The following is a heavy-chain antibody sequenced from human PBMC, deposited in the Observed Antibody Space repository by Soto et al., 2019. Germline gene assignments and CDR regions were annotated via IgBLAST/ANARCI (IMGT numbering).Heavy chain of an antibody. D-gene: IGHD1-20*01. V-gene: IGHV1-8*01. CDR1: GYTFASYD. Sequence: QVQLVQSGAEVKTPGASVKVSCKASGYTFASYDINWVRQAPGQGLEWMGWMNPNSGNTGYAQKFQGRLSMTTDTALNIAHMELSSLRNEDTAVYYCARSDVYNFNWLDSLGQGTLVTVSA. CDR2: MNPNSGNT. CDR3: ARSDVYNFNWLDS. J-gene: IGHJ5*01.